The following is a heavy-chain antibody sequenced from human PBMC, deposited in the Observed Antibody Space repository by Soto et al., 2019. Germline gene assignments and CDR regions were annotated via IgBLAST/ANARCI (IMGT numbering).Heavy chain of an antibody. CDR3: ARATGTLRSRNCDY. D-gene: IGHD1-1*01. J-gene: IGHJ4*02. Sequence: SETLSLTCSVSGGSISTVGHYWTWIRQPPGKGLEWIGSIYHTGSTYYSKSLRSRLTMSVDTSKSQFSLRLSSVTAADAAVYYCARATGTLRSRNCDYWGQGSLVTVSS. CDR2: IYHTGST. CDR1: GGSISTVGHY. V-gene: IGHV4-31*03.